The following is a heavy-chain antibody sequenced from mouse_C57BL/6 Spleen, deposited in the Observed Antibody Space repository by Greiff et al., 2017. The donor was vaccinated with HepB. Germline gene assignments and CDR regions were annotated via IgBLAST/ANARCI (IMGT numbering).Heavy chain of an antibody. D-gene: IGHD1-1*01. CDR2: IYPGSGNT. CDR1: GYTFTDYY. CDR3: ARSPFSYGSSYAWFAY. Sequence: QVQLQQSGPELVRPGASVKLSCKASGYTFTDYYINWVKQRPGQGLEWIARIYPGSGNTYYNEKFKGKATLTAEKSSSTAYMQLSSRTSEDAAVYFCARSPFSYGSSYAWFAYWGQGTLVTVSA. J-gene: IGHJ3*01. V-gene: IGHV1-76*01.